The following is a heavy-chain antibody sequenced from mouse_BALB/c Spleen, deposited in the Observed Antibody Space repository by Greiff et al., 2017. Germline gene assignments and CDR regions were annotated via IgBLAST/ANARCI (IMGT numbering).Heavy chain of an antibody. CDR1: GYSITSDYA. CDR3: ALRLLDAMDY. CDR2: ISYSGST. J-gene: IGHJ4*01. V-gene: IGHV3-2*02. Sequence: EVQLVESGPGLVKPSQSLSLTCTVTGYSITSDYAWNWIRQFPGNKLEWMGYISYSGSTSYNPSLKSRISITRDTSKNQFFLQLNSVTTEDTATYYCALRLLDAMDYWGQGTSVTVSS. D-gene: IGHD1-2*01.